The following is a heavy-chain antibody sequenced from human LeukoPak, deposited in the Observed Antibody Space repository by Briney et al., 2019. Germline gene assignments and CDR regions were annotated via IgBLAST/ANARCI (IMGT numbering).Heavy chain of an antibody. Sequence: GASVKVSCKASGYTFTSYGISWVRQAPGQGLEWMGWISAYNGNTNYAQKLQGRVTMTTDTSTSTAYMELRSLRSDDTAVYYCASVVGGVRGVILSYWGQGALVTVSS. J-gene: IGHJ4*02. D-gene: IGHD3-10*01. V-gene: IGHV1-18*01. CDR2: ISAYNGNT. CDR1: GYTFTSYG. CDR3: ASVVGGVRGVILSY.